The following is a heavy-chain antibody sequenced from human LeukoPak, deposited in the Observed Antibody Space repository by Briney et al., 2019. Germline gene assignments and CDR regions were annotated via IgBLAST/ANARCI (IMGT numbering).Heavy chain of an antibody. CDR1: GYTFTGYY. CDR3: ARAYGSGSYYRTLIYS. D-gene: IGHD3-10*01. V-gene: IGHV1-46*01. CDR2: INPSGGST. Sequence: GASVKVSCKASGYTFTGYYMHWVRQAPGQGPEWMGIINPSGGSTTYAQKFQGRVTMTRDTSTSTVYMELSSLRSEDTAVYYCARAYGSGSYYRTLIYSWGQGTLLTVSS. J-gene: IGHJ4*02.